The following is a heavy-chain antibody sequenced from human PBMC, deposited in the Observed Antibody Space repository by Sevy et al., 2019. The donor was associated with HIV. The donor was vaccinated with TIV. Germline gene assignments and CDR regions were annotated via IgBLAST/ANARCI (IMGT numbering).Heavy chain of an antibody. CDR2: ISAYNGNT. Sequence: ASVKVSYKASGYTFTSYGISWVRQAPGQGLEWMGWISAYNGNTNYAQKLQGRVTMTTDTSTSTAYMELRSLGSDDTAGYYCARDSLGYCSSTSCYTAERWNWFDPWGQGTLVTVSS. J-gene: IGHJ5*02. CDR3: ARDSLGYCSSTSCYTAERWNWFDP. V-gene: IGHV1-18*04. D-gene: IGHD2-2*02. CDR1: GYTFTSYG.